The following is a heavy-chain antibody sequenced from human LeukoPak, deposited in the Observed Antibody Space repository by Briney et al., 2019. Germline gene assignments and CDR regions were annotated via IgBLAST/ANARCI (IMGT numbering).Heavy chain of an antibody. CDR2: IFYSGST. CDR1: GGSISSHY. Sequence: PSETLSLTCTVSGGSISSHYWSWIRQPPGKGLEWIGYIFYSGSTNYNPSLKSRVTISVDTSKNQFSLKLSSVTAADTAVYYCARSSGVATVAARKFDYWGQGTLVTVSS. V-gene: IGHV4-59*11. CDR3: ARSSGVATVAARKFDY. J-gene: IGHJ4*02. D-gene: IGHD6-6*01.